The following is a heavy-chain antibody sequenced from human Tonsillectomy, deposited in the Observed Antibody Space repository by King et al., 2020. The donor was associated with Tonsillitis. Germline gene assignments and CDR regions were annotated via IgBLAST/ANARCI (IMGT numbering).Heavy chain of an antibody. D-gene: IGHD6-19*01. CDR1: GGSISSYY. V-gene: IGHV4-4*07. J-gene: IGHJ4*02. Sequence: VQLQESGPGLVKPSETLSLTCTVSGGSISSYYWSWIRQPAGKGLEWIGRIYTSGSTNYNPSLKSRVTMSVDTSKNQFSLKLSSVTAADTAVYYCARGIAVAGTPDSLFDYWGQGTLVTVSS. CDR2: IYTSGST. CDR3: ARGIAVAGTPDSLFDY.